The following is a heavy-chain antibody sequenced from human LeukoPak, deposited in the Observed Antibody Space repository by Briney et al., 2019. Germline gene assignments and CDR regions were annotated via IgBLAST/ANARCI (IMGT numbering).Heavy chain of an antibody. V-gene: IGHV4-59*01. Sequence: SETLSLTCSVSGGSISCYYWSWIRQSPGKGLEWIGYIYYSGSTNYNPSLKSRVTISVDTSKNQFSLKLSSVTAADTAVYYCARDGRFPRRTFDIWGQGTMVTVSS. CDR2: IYYSGST. J-gene: IGHJ3*02. CDR1: GGSISCYY. CDR3: ARDGRFPRRTFDI. D-gene: IGHD3-3*01.